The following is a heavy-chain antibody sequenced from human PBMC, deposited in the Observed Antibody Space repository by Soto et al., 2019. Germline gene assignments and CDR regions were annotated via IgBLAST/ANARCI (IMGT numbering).Heavy chain of an antibody. D-gene: IGHD7-27*01. Sequence: EVQVVESGGGLVKPGGSLRLSCAASGFTFISYSMNWVRQAPGKGLEWVSSISASSSYIYYSDSRKGRFTISRDNAKNSLDLQRNSLRVEDTAVYYCEIAKETGLYDAFDVWGQGTMVTVSS. J-gene: IGHJ3*01. CDR1: GFTFISYS. CDR2: ISASSSYI. CDR3: EIAKETGLYDAFDV. V-gene: IGHV3-21*01.